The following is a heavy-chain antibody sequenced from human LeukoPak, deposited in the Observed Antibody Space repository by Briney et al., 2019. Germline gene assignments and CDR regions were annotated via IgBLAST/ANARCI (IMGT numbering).Heavy chain of an antibody. D-gene: IGHD2-2*01. Sequence: GASVKVSCKASGYTSTGYYMHWVRQAPGQGLEWMGWINPNSGGTNYAQKFQGRVTMTRDTSISTAYMELSRLRSDDTAVYYCARAVVVVPAAIFRNWFDPWGQGTLVTVSS. V-gene: IGHV1-2*02. CDR2: INPNSGGT. CDR3: ARAVVVVPAAIFRNWFDP. J-gene: IGHJ5*02. CDR1: GYTSTGYY.